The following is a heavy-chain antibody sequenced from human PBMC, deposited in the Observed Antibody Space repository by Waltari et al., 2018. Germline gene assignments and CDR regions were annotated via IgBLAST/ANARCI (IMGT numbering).Heavy chain of an antibody. J-gene: IGHJ4*02. Sequence: QVQLQESGPGLVKPSGNLSLTCTVSGDSISNYYWSWVRQPAGKGLEWIGRIYTSGSYNYNPSLTSRVTMSLDTSKNQCSLKVTSVTAADTAIYYCARETAAGTGRGFDCWGQGALVIVSS. V-gene: IGHV4-4*07. CDR3: ARETAAGTGRGFDC. CDR1: GDSISNYY. CDR2: IYTSGSY. D-gene: IGHD6-13*01.